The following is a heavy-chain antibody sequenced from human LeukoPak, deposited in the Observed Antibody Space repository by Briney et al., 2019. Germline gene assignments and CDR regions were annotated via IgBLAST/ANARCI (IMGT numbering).Heavy chain of an antibody. CDR3: VRSDYGDFKYYFDY. CDR1: GSSFTSYW. J-gene: IGHJ4*02. CDR2: IY. Sequence: GESLQISCKGSGSSFTSYWIAWARQLPGKGLEWMGIIYSPSFQGQVTISADKSIRTAHLQWSSLKASDTAMYYCVRSDYGDFKYYFDYWGQGTLVTVSS. D-gene: IGHD4-17*01. V-gene: IGHV5-51*01.